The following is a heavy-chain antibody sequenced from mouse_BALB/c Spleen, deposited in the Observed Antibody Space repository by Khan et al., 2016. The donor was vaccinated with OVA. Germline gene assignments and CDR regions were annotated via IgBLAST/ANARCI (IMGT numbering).Heavy chain of an antibody. CDR2: INPYNDYT. D-gene: IGHD2-4*01. Sequence: EVQLVESGPELVKPGASVKMSCKSSGYTFTSYIIHWVKQKPGQGLEWIGYINPYNDYTKYNEKFKGKATLTSEKSSSTTYMELSSLTPEDSAVYYFAKDLYYEYDDPYWGQGTLVTVSA. V-gene: IGHV1S136*01. CDR1: GYTFTSYI. CDR3: AKDLYYEYDDPY. J-gene: IGHJ3*01.